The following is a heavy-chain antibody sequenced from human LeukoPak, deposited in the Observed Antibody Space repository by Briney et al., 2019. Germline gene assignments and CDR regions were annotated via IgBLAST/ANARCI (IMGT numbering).Heavy chain of an antibody. J-gene: IGHJ6*03. CDR2: IDPSDGRT. CDR3: ARNGGYCDAGDDCYPSPFMDV. V-gene: IGHV1-46*01. D-gene: IGHD2-21*02. CDR1: GYVFRSFY. Sequence: ASVRASCKAAGYVFRSFYIHWVRQAPGRGLEWMGIIDPSDGRTSYAQKFRGRVTMTRDTSTSTVYMTMRGLRSEDTAIYFCARNGGYCDAGDDCYPSPFMDVWGKGTTVIVSS.